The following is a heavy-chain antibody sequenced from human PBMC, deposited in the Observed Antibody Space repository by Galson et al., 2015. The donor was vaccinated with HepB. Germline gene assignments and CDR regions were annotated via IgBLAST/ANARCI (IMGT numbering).Heavy chain of an antibody. V-gene: IGHV1-2*06. CDR3: ARGRESDSSGYRFIDY. D-gene: IGHD3-22*01. CDR1: GYTFTGSF. J-gene: IGHJ4*02. Sequence: SVKVSCKASGYTFTGSFMHWVRQAPGQGLEWMGRINPNSDGTNYSQKFQGRVTMTRDTSISTAYMDVSRLRSDDTAVYYCARGRESDSSGYRFIDYWGQGTLVTVSS. CDR2: INPNSDGT.